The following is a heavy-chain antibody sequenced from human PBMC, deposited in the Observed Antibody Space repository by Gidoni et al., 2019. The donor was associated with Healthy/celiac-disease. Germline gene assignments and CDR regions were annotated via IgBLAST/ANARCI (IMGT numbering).Heavy chain of an antibody. CDR1: GFPFSSYW. D-gene: IGHD3-3*01. Sequence: EVQLVESGGGVVQPGGSLRLSCAASGFPFSSYWMSWVRQAPGKGLEWVANIKQDGSEKYYVDSVKGRFTISRDNAKNSLYLQMNSLRAEDTAVYYCARDLTIFGVAYYYYYGMDVWGKGTTVTVSS. CDR3: ARDLTIFGVAYYYYYGMDV. J-gene: IGHJ6*04. V-gene: IGHV3-7*05. CDR2: IKQDGSEK.